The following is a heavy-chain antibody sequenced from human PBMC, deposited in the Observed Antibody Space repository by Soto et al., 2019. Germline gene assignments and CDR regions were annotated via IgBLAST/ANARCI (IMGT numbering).Heavy chain of an antibody. CDR2: ISSSGSTI. D-gene: IGHD2-2*01. Sequence: GGSLRLSCAASGFTFSDYYMSWIRQAPGKGLEWVSYISSSGSTIYYADSVKGRFTISRDNAKNSLYLQMNSLRAEDTAVYYCARDYCSSTSCYGYYYGMDVWGQGTTVTVSS. J-gene: IGHJ6*02. CDR3: ARDYCSSTSCYGYYYGMDV. CDR1: GFTFSDYY. V-gene: IGHV3-11*01.